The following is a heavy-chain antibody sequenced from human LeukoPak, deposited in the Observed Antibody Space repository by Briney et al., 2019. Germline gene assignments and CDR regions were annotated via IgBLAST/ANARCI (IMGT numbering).Heavy chain of an antibody. V-gene: IGHV4-34*01. J-gene: IGHJ6*03. CDR3: ARLPQGHPTNYYYMDV. Sequence: GSLRLSCAASGFTFSSYEMNWVRQPPGKGLEWIGEINHSGSTNYNPSLKSRVTISVDTSKNQFSLRLSSVTAADTAVYYCARLPQGHPTNYYYMDVWGKGTTVTISS. CDR2: INHSGST. D-gene: IGHD1-26*01. CDR1: GFTFSSYE.